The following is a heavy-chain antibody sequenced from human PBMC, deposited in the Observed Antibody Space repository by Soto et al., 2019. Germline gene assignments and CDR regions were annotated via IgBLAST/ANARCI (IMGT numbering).Heavy chain of an antibody. CDR1: GFTFSHYG. V-gene: IGHV3-30*18. D-gene: IGHD6-6*01. Sequence: VGSLRLSCAASGFTFSHYGLDWVRLAPGGGLEWVAVISYDGTAKYYADSVKGRFTISRDNSQNRLFLQMNSLRAEDTALYYSAKMKGNSSSFDYCGQRALVTVSS. CDR2: ISYDGTAK. J-gene: IGHJ4*02. CDR3: AKMKGNSSSFDY.